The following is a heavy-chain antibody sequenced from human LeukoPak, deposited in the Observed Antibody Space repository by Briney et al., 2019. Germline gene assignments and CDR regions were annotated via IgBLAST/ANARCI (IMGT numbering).Heavy chain of an antibody. CDR1: GFTFSSYS. CDR2: ISSSSSYI. V-gene: IGHV3-21*01. Sequence: GGSLRLSCAASGFTFSSYSMNWVRQAPGKGLEWVSSISSSSSYIYYADSVKGRFTISRDNAKNSLYLQMNSLRAEDTAVYYRAREDCSGGSCYSYYWGQGTLVTVSS. CDR3: AREDCSGGSCYSYY. D-gene: IGHD2-15*01. J-gene: IGHJ4*02.